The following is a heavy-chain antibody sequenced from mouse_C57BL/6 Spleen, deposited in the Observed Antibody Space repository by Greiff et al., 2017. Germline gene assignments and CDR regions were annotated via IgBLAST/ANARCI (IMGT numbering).Heavy chain of an antibody. J-gene: IGHJ2*01. CDR1: GFTFSSYA. V-gene: IGHV5-4*01. D-gene: IGHD1-1*01. Sequence: EVQLVESGGGLVKPGGSLKLSCAASGFTFSSYAMSWVRQTPEKRLEWVATISDGGSYTYYPDNVKGRFTISRDNAKNNLYLQMSHLKSEDTAMYYCARKDYGSGDYFDYWGQGTTLTVSS. CDR2: ISDGGSYT. CDR3: ARKDYGSGDYFDY.